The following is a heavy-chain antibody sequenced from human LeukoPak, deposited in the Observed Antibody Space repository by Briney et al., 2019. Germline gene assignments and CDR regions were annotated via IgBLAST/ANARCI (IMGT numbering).Heavy chain of an antibody. CDR3: ARPPLRYSSSLNWFDP. CDR1: GFTFSNYA. V-gene: IGHV3-30-3*01. Sequence: GGSLRLSCAASGFTFSNYAMHWVRQAPGKGLEWAAVISYDGSNKYYADSVKGRFTISRDNSKNTLYLQMNSLRAEDTAVYYCARPPLRYSSSLNWFDPWGQGTLVTVSS. J-gene: IGHJ5*02. CDR2: ISYDGSNK. D-gene: IGHD6-13*01.